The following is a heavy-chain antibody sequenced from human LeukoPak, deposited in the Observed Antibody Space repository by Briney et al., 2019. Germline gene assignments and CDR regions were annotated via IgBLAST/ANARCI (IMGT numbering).Heavy chain of an antibody. CDR1: GFTFSSYE. D-gene: IGHD1-26*01. V-gene: IGHV3-48*03. CDR2: ISSSGSTI. CDR3: AENNGSHFED. Sequence: GGSLRLSCAASGFTFSSYEMNWVRQAPGKGLEWVSYISSSGSTIYYADSVKGRFTISRDNAKNSLYLQMNSLRAEDTAVYYCAENNGSHFEDWGQGTLVTVSS. J-gene: IGHJ4*02.